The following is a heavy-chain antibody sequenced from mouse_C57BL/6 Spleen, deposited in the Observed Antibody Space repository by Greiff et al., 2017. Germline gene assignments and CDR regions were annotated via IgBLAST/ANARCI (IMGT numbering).Heavy chain of an antibody. J-gene: IGHJ4*01. CDR3: ARRQLREYAMDY. D-gene: IGHD6-1*01. CDR1: GYTFTDYY. CDR2: INPYNGGT. V-gene: IGHV1-19*01. Sequence: VQLQQSGPVLVKPGASVKMSCKASGYTFTDYYMNWVKQSHGKSLEWIGVINPYNGGTSYNQKFKGKATLTVDKSSSTAYMELNSLTSEDSAVYYCARRQLREYAMDYWGQGTSVTVSS.